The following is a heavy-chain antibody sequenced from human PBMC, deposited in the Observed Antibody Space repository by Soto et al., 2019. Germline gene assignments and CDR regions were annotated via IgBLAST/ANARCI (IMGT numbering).Heavy chain of an antibody. Sequence: VGSLRLSCAASGFTFSGSAMHWVRQASGKGLEWVGRIRSKANSYATAYAASVKGRFTISRDDSKNTAYLQMNSLKTEDTAVYYCTSPVSVVVTASQPPWYFDLWGRGTLVTVSS. V-gene: IGHV3-73*01. D-gene: IGHD2-21*02. CDR1: GFTFSGSA. CDR2: IRSKANSYAT. CDR3: TSPVSVVVTASQPPWYFDL. J-gene: IGHJ2*01.